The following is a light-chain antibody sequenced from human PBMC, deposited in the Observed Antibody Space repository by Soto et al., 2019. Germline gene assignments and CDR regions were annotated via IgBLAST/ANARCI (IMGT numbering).Light chain of an antibody. Sequence: EIVLTQSPGTLSLSPGERATLSCRASQSVSVNSLAWYQQKGGQVPRLLIYAASTRATGVPDRFSGSGSGADFALTISGLETEDFEVEYCQQYGGAPFTFSPGIKVDIK. V-gene: IGKV3-20*01. J-gene: IGKJ3*01. CDR2: AAS. CDR3: QQYGGAPFT. CDR1: QSVSVNS.